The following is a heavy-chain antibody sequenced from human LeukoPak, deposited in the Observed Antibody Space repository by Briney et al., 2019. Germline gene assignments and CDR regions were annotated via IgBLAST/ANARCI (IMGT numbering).Heavy chain of an antibody. CDR3: TTDTRDDYVWGSYRYTTPWIDY. CDR2: MKSKNDGGLT. Sequence: GGPVRLSCAASGFTYRNAWMSWVREAPGKGLEWVGRMKSKNDGGLTDYAAPVKGRFTISRDDSKNTLYLQMNSLKTEDTAVYYCTTDTRDDYVWGSYRYTTPWIDYWGQGTPVTVSS. J-gene: IGHJ4*02. V-gene: IGHV3-15*01. CDR1: GFTYRNAW. D-gene: IGHD3-16*02.